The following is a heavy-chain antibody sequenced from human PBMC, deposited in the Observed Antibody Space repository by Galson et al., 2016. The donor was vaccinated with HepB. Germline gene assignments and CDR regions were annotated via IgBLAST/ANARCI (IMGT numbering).Heavy chain of an antibody. J-gene: IGHJ4*02. CDR3: AREGIAVPGTRLSFSDY. D-gene: IGHD6-19*01. V-gene: IGHV4-38-2*02. CDR1: GYSITSGHY. Sequence: ETLSLTCSVFGYSITSGHYWGWVRQPPGKGLEWIGSVYHSGRTYYKSSPRSRVTIFLDTSKNQISLELNSVTAADTAVYYCAREGIAVPGTRLSFSDYWGQGALVTVSS. CDR2: VYHSGRT.